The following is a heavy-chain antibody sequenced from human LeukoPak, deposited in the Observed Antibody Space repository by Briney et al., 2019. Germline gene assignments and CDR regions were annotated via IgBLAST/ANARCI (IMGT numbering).Heavy chain of an antibody. J-gene: IGHJ5*02. V-gene: IGHV4-39*07. CDR3: ASHPMAVVVVAATFEGA. CDR1: GGSISSSSYY. Sequence: MPSETLSLTCTVSGGSISSSSYYWGWIRQPPGKGLEWIGSIYYSGSTYYNPSLKSRVTISVDTSKNQFSLKLSSVTAADTAVYYCASHPMAVVVVAATFEGAWGQGTLVTVSS. CDR2: IYYSGST. D-gene: IGHD2-15*01.